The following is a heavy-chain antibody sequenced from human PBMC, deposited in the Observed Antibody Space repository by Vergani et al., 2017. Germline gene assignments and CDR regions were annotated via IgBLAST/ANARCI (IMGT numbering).Heavy chain of an antibody. V-gene: IGHV4-39*07. CDR3: ARAGVGAARRRFVWFDP. Sequence: QLQLQESGPGLVKPSETLSLTCTVSGGSISSSSYYWGWIRQPPGKGLEWIGSIYYSGSTYYNPSLKSRVTISVDTSQNQFSLKLSSVTAADTAVYYCARAGVGAARRRFVWFDPWGQGTLVTVSS. CDR2: IYYSGST. D-gene: IGHD6-6*01. CDR1: GGSISSSSYY. J-gene: IGHJ5*02.